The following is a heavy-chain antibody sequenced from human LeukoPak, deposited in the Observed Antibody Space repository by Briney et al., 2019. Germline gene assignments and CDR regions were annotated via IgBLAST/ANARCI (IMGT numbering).Heavy chain of an antibody. J-gene: IGHJ4*02. CDR1: GFTFSSYG. CDR3: AKEGHSSGWYDY. D-gene: IGHD6-19*01. Sequence: GGSLRLSCAASGFTFSSYGMHWVRQAPGKGLEWVAFIRYDGGNKYYADSVKGRFTISRDNSKNTLYLQMNSLRAEDTAVYYCAKEGHSSGWYDYWGQGTLVTVSS. CDR2: IRYDGGNK. V-gene: IGHV3-30*02.